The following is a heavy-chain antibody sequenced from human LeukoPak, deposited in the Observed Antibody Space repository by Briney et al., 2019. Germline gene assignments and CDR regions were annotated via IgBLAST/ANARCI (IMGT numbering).Heavy chain of an antibody. CDR1: GGSFSGYY. CDR3: ASGRGDSDY. Sequence: SETLSLTCAVYGGSFSGYYWSWIRQPPGKGLEWIGEINHSGSTNYNPSLKSRVTISVDTSKNQFSLKLSSVTAADTAVYYCASGRGDSDYWGQGTLVTVSS. V-gene: IGHV4-34*01. D-gene: IGHD2-21*01. J-gene: IGHJ4*02. CDR2: INHSGST.